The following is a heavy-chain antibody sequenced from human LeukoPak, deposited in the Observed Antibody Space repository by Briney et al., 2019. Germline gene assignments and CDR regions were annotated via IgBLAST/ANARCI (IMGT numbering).Heavy chain of an antibody. J-gene: IGHJ4*02. D-gene: IGHD6-25*01. CDR1: GGSFSGHY. V-gene: IGHV4-34*01. Sequence: SETLSLTCAVYGGSFSGHYWTWIRQPPGKGLEWIGESTHSGSTNYNPSLKSRLTISVDTFKNQFSLKLTSVSAADTAVYHCARGRTGAAALDFWGPGTLVTVSS. CDR3: ARGRTGAAALDF. CDR2: STHSGST.